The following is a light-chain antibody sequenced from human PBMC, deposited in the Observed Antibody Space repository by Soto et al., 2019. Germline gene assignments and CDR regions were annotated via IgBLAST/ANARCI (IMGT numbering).Light chain of an antibody. CDR1: QSISSY. V-gene: IGKV1-39*01. CDR3: QQSYSTPWT. CDR2: AAS. Sequence: DIQMTQSPSSLSASVGDRVTITCRASQSISSYLNWYQQKPGKAPKLLIYAASSFQSGVPSRFSGGGSGTDFTLTISSLQPEDFATDYCQQSYSTPWTFGQGTKVESK. J-gene: IGKJ1*01.